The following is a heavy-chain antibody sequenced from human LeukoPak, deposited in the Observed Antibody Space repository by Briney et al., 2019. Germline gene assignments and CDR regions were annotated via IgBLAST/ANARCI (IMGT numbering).Heavy chain of an antibody. V-gene: IGHV3-64*01. Sequence: GGSLRLSCAASGFTFSSYAMHWVRQAPGKGLEYVSGISSNGGSTYYANSVKGRFTIPRDNSKNTLYLQMGSLRAEDMAVYYCARASSWSGLDYWGQGTLVTVSS. CDR1: GFTFSSYA. CDR3: ARASSWSGLDY. D-gene: IGHD3-3*01. CDR2: ISSNGGST. J-gene: IGHJ4*02.